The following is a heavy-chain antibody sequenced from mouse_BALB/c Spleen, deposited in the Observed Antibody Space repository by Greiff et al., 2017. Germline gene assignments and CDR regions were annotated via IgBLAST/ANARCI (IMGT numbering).Heavy chain of an antibody. CDR2: ISYDGSN. CDR3: ARGGTATEFAY. CDR1: GYSITSGYY. J-gene: IGHJ3*01. D-gene: IGHD1-2*01. Sequence: DVKLVESGPGLVKPSQSLSLTCSVTGYSITSGYYWNWIRQFPGNKLEWMGYISYDGSNNYNPSLKNRISITRDTSKNQFFLKLNSVTTEDTATYYCARGGTATEFAYWGQGTLVTVSA. V-gene: IGHV3-6*02.